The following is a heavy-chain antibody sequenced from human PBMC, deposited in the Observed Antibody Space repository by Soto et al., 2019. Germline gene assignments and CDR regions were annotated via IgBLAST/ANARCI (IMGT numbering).Heavy chain of an antibody. D-gene: IGHD2-15*01. CDR2: ISSNGGST. J-gene: IGHJ6*02. V-gene: IGHV3-64*01. CDR1: GFTFSSYA. CDR3: ARGIAGSVYGMDV. Sequence: GSLRLSCAASGFTFSSYAMHWVRQAPGKGLEYVSAISSNGGSTYYANSVKGRFTISRDNSKNTLYLQMGSLRAEDMAVYYCARGIAGSVYGMDVWGQGTTVTVSS.